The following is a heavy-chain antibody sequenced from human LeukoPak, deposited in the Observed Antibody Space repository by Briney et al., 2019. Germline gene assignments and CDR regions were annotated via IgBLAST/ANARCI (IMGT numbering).Heavy chain of an antibody. CDR1: GYSCTSYW. D-gene: IGHD3-3*01. CDR2: IYPGDSDT. CDR3: ARLNDFWSGYSAYYFDY. J-gene: IGHJ4*02. Sequence: GESLKISGKGSGYSCTSYWFGWVGEIPVKNMEWMGIIYPGDSDTKYSPSFQGQVTISADKSISTAYLQWSSLKASDTAMYYCARLNDFWSGYSAYYFDYWGQGTLVTVSS. V-gene: IGHV5-51*01.